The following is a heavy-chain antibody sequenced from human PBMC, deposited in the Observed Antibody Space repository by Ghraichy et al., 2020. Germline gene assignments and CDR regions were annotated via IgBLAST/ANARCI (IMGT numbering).Heavy chain of an antibody. CDR2: IKRDGGEK. CDR3: ARGGSGGSFDY. D-gene: IGHD2-15*01. CDR1: GFTFSSYW. J-gene: IGHJ4*02. Sequence: GGSLRLSCAASGFTFSSYWMSWVRQAPGKGLEWVANIKRDGGEKYYVDSVKGRFTISRDNAKNSLYLQMNSLRAEDTAVYYCARGGSGGSFDYWGQGTLVTVSS. V-gene: IGHV3-7*01.